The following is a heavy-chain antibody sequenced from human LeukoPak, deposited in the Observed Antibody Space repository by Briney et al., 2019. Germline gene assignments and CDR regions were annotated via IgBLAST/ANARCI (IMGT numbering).Heavy chain of an antibody. CDR1: GFTFSDYY. D-gene: IGHD1-26*01. J-gene: IGHJ5*02. CDR2: ISSSGSTI. CDR3: ARVPPLGAQRFDP. V-gene: IGHV3-11*01. Sequence: GGSLRLSCTASGFTFSDYYMSWIRQAPGKGLEWVSYISSSGSTIYYADSVKGRFTISRDNAKNSLYLQMNSLRAEDTAVYYCARVPPLGAQRFDPWGQGTLVSVSS.